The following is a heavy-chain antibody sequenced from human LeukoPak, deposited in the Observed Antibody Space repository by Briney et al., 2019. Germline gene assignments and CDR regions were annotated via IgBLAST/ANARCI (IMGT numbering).Heavy chain of an antibody. CDR1: GFTLSDYY. Sequence: KPAGSLRLSCAASGFTLSDYYMNWIRQTPGKGLEWVSYITSGSSTYYGDSVKGRVTISRDNAKNSLYLQMNSLTAEDTAVYYCARGGYRYDYYYYMDVWGKGTTVTVSS. V-gene: IGHV3-69-1*01. CDR3: ARGGYRYDYYYYMDV. CDR2: ITSGSST. D-gene: IGHD5-18*01. J-gene: IGHJ6*03.